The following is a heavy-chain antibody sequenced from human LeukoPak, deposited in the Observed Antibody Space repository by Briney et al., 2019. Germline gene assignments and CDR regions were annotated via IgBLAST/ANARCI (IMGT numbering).Heavy chain of an antibody. V-gene: IGHV4-59*01. J-gene: IGHJ6*03. CDR1: GGSISSYY. Sequence: SETLSLTCTVSGGSISSYYWSWIRQPPGKGLEWIGYIYYSGSTNYNPSLKSRVTISVDTSKNQFSLKLSSVTAADTAVYYCASGGAHYYYYMDVWGKGTTVTVSS. CDR3: ASGGAHYYYYMDV. CDR2: IYYSGST. D-gene: IGHD2-8*02.